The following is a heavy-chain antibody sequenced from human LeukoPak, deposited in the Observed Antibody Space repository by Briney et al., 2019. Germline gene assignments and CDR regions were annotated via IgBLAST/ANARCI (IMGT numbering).Heavy chain of an antibody. CDR2: INHSGST. J-gene: IGHJ4*02. CDR1: GGSFSGYY. V-gene: IGHV4-34*01. D-gene: IGHD6-13*01. CDR3: ARVKGYSSSWYDYYFDY. Sequence: SETLSLTCAVYGGSFSGYYWSWIRQPPGKGLEWIGEINHSGSTNYNPSLESRVTISVDTSKNQFSLKLSSVTAADTAVYYCARVKGYSSSWYDYYFDYWGQGTLVTVSS.